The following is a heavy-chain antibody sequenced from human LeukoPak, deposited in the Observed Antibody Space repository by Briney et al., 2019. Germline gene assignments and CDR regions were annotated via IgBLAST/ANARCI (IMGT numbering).Heavy chain of an antibody. CDR3: AKDLDDFWSGYSQIDY. Sequence: PGGSLRLSCAASGFTFSSYGMHWVRQAPGKGLEWVAVISYDGSNKYYADSVKGRFTISRDNSKNTLYLQMNSLRAEDTAVYYCAKDLDDFWSGYSQIDYWGQGTLATVSS. V-gene: IGHV3-30*18. D-gene: IGHD3-3*01. J-gene: IGHJ4*02. CDR2: ISYDGSNK. CDR1: GFTFSSYG.